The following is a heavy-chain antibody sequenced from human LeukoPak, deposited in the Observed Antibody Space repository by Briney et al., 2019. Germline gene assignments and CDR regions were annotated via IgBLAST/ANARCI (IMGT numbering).Heavy chain of an antibody. D-gene: IGHD4-17*01. CDR3: ARGYDYGDYALDDY. J-gene: IGHJ4*02. V-gene: IGHV3-30-3*01. Sequence: PGGSLRLSCAASGFTFSNFPMHWGRQAPGKGLEWVAVISFDGSSKYYADSVKGRFTISRDSSKNTLYLQINSLRAEDTAVYYCARGYDYGDYALDDYWGQGTLVTVSS. CDR2: ISFDGSSK. CDR1: GFTFSNFP.